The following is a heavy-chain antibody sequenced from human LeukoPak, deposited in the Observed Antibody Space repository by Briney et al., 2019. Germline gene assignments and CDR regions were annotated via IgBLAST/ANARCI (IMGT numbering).Heavy chain of an antibody. D-gene: IGHD3-22*01. Sequence: NPGGSPRLSCAASGFTFPDAWVHWVRQAPGKGLEWVGRIKNRNRGRTTDYATAVKGRFTISRDDSRDTLYLQMNSLKTEDTAVYYCVTDGGHLPYYFTYWGQGTLVTVTS. CDR1: GFTFPDAW. CDR3: VTDGGHLPYYFTY. CDR2: IKNRNRGRTT. J-gene: IGHJ1*01. V-gene: IGHV3-15*01.